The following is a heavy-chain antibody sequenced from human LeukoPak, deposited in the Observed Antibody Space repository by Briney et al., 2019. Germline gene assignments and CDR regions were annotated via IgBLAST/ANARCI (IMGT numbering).Heavy chain of an antibody. CDR1: GYTLTELS. V-gene: IGHV1-24*01. CDR2: FDPEDGEI. Sequence: ASVKVSCKVSGYTLTELSMHWVRQAPGKGLEWMGGFDPEDGEIIYAQKFQGRVTMTEDTSTDTAYMELSSLRSEDTAVYYCATQLMATSDAFDIWGQGTMVTVSS. CDR3: ATQLMATSDAFDI. J-gene: IGHJ3*02. D-gene: IGHD5-24*01.